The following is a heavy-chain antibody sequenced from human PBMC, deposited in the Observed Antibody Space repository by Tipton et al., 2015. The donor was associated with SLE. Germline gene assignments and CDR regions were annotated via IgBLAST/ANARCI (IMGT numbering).Heavy chain of an antibody. CDR1: GFTFSLYG. CDR2: ISSESNYI. V-gene: IGHV3-21*03. J-gene: IGHJ6*02. CDR3: ARSYSSTPEDGMDV. Sequence: GSLRLSCAASGFTFSLYGMNWVRQAPGKGLEWVSFISSESNYIYYADSVNGRFTISRDNAKNSLYLQMHSLRGEDTAVYYCARSYSSTPEDGMDVWGQGATVTVSS. D-gene: IGHD6-19*01.